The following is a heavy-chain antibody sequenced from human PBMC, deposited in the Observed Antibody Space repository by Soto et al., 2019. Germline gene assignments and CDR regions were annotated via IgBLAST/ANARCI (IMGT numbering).Heavy chain of an antibody. D-gene: IGHD3-3*01. J-gene: IGHJ4*02. V-gene: IGHV3-9*01. Sequence: DVQLVESGGTLVQPGRSLRLSCAASGFSFDDHAMHWARQTTEKGLEWVAGISWNSGNADYADSVKGRFTISRDNGNKSLLLNMNGLREEDTALSCCVRAQLGDLWSCGHSDSWGQGTLVAVSS. CDR2: ISWNSGNA. CDR3: VRAQLGDLWSCGHSDS. CDR1: GFSFDDHA.